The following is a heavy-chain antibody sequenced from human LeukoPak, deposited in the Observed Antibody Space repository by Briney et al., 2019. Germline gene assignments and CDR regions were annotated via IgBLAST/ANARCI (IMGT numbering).Heavy chain of an antibody. V-gene: IGHV3-21*01. CDR3: ARGGRTAIRGDAFDL. CDR2: LTTNSRYI. CDR1: GFTFSSYD. J-gene: IGHJ3*01. D-gene: IGHD2-21*02. Sequence: PGGSLRLSCAAFGFTFSSYDMNWVRQAPGKGLEWVSSLTTNSRYIYYADSVKGRFTISRDNAKNSLYLEMNSLRAEDTAVYYCARGGRTAIRGDAFDLWGQGTMVTVSS.